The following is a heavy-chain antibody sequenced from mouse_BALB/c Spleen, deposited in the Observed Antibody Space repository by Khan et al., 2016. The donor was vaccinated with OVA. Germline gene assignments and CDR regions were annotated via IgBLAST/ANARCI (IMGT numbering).Heavy chain of an antibody. CDR2: IDPYNGGT. Sequence: VQLQQSGPELVKPGASVKVSCKASGYSFTDYNMFWVKQSHGKSLEWIGYIDPYNGGTSYNQKFKGKATLTVDKSSSTAFMHLSSQTSEDSAVFYCARTDYYGSSYYFDYWGKGTTLTVSS. CDR3: ARTDYYGSSYYFDY. V-gene: IGHV1S135*01. D-gene: IGHD1-1*01. J-gene: IGHJ2*01. CDR1: GYSFTDYN.